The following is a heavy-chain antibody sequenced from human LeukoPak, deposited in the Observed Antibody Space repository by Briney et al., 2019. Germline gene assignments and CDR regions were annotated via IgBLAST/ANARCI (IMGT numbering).Heavy chain of an antibody. CDR3: AKEYYYDSSGSPYWYFDL. J-gene: IGHJ2*01. D-gene: IGHD3-22*01. CDR2: ISWNSGSI. Sequence: SLRLSCAVSGFIFDDYAMHWVRQAPGKGLEWVSGISWNSGSIGYADSVKGRFTISRDNAKNSLYLQMNSLRAEDTALYYCAKEYYYDSSGSPYWYFDLWGRGTLVTVSS. CDR1: GFIFDDYA. V-gene: IGHV3-9*01.